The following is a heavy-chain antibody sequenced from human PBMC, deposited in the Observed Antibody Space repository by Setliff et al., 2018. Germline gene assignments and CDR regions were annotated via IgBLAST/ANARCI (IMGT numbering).Heavy chain of an antibody. Sequence: TLSLTCTVSGGSISSNNYYGGWIRQPPGKGLEWLGTVYHSGGTYYNPSLESRVTMSVDTSKNLFSLKLNSVTAADTALYYCARHVKVATEYFDCWGQGTLVTVSS. CDR1: GGSISSNNYY. V-gene: IGHV4-39*01. CDR3: ARHVKVATEYFDC. J-gene: IGHJ4*02. D-gene: IGHD5-12*01. CDR2: VYHSGGT.